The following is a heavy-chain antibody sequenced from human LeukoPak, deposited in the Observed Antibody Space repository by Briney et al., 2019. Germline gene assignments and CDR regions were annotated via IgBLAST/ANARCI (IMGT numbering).Heavy chain of an antibody. V-gene: IGHV3-48*03. D-gene: IGHD3-9*01. CDR1: GFTFSSYE. CDR2: ISSSVSTI. J-gene: IGHJ4*02. CDR3: ARCNYDILTGSNWRSFDY. Sequence: GALRLSCAASGFTFSSYEMNWVRQAPGKGLEWVSYISSSVSTIYYADSVKGRFTISRDNAKNSLYLQMNSLRAEDTAVYYCARCNYDILTGSNWRSFDYWGQGTLVTASS.